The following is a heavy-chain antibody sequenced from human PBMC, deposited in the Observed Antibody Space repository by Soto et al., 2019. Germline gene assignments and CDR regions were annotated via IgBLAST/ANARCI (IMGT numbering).Heavy chain of an antibody. J-gene: IGHJ4*02. Sequence: GGSLRLSCSASRFTFGCTAMTGFRQSPGKGLEWVSGITGNAANTVYADSVKGRFTISRDNSKNALYLQLNSLRAEDTAVYFCSKAARDCGGDCYSSYFAAWGQGALVTVSS. D-gene: IGHD2-21*02. CDR3: SKAARDCGGDCYSSYFAA. V-gene: IGHV3-23*01. CDR2: ITGNAANT. CDR1: RFTFGCTA.